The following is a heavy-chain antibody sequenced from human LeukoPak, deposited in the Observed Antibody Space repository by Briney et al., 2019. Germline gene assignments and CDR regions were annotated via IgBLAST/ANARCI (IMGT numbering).Heavy chain of an antibody. J-gene: IGHJ4*02. V-gene: IGHV1-69*05. CDR3: ARDQRNWYSPYFDY. Sequence: SVKVSCKASGGTFSSYAISWVRQAPGQGLEWMGRIIPIFGTANYAQKFQGRVTITTDESTSTAYMELSSLRSEDTAVYYCARDQRNWYSPYFDYWGQGTLVTVSS. D-gene: IGHD6-13*01. CDR2: IIPIFGTA. CDR1: GGTFSSYA.